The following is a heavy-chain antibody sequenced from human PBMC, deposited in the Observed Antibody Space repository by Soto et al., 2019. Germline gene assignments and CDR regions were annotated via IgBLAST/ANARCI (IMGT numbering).Heavy chain of an antibody. CDR3: ARGFSPAADNWFDP. Sequence: SETLSLTCAVYGGSFSGYYWSWIRQPPGKGLEWIGEINHSGSTNYNPSLKSRVTISVDTSKNQFSLKLSSVTAADTAVYYCARGFSPAADNWFDPWGQGTLVTVSS. CDR1: GGSFSGYY. D-gene: IGHD6-13*01. J-gene: IGHJ5*02. CDR2: INHSGST. V-gene: IGHV4-34*01.